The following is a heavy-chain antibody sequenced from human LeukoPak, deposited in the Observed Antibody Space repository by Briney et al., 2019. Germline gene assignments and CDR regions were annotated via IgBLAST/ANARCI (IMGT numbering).Heavy chain of an antibody. Sequence: GGSLTLSCAASSFTFTSYSIGSVRQAPGKGRGWVSAVRGGVDNTYYADSGKDRFTISRNNYKNTLYLQMNSLRDEDKAVYYCANARAADDYRGQGTMVTVSS. CDR2: VRGGVDNT. CDR3: ANARAADDY. CDR1: SFTFTSYS. J-gene: IGHJ4*02. V-gene: IGHV3-23*01. D-gene: IGHD6-13*01.